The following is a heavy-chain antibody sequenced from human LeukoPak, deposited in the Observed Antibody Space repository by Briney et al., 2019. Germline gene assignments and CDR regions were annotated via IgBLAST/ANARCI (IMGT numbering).Heavy chain of an antibody. V-gene: IGHV3-21*01. J-gene: IGHJ4*02. CDR2: ISSSSSYI. D-gene: IGHD6-13*01. Sequence: GGSLRLSCAAPGFTFSSCSMNWVRQAPGKGLEWVSSISSSSSYIYYADSVKGRFTISRDNAKNSLYLQMNSLRAEDTAVYYCARGNSSSWYCDYWGQGTLVTVSS. CDR3: ARGNSSSWYCDY. CDR1: GFTFSSCS.